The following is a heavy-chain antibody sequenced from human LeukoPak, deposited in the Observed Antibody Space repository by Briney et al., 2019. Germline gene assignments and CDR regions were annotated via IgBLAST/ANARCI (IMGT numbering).Heavy chain of an antibody. CDR3: ARGGLFSLRYFDWLSDYYFDY. Sequence: SETLSLTCTVSGGSISSSSYYWGWIRQPPGKGLEWIGSIYYSGSTYYNPSLKSRVTISVDTSKNQFSLKLSSVTAADTAVYYCARGGLFSLRYFDWLSDYYFDYWGQGTLVTVSS. D-gene: IGHD3-9*01. CDR1: GGSISSSSYY. J-gene: IGHJ4*02. CDR2: IYYSGST. V-gene: IGHV4-39*07.